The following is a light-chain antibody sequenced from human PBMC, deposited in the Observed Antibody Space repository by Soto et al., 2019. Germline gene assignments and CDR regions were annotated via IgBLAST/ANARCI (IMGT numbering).Light chain of an antibody. CDR1: QSISSY. Sequence: EIVLTQSPATLSSFPGERATLSCRASQSISSYLAWYQQKPGQPPRLLIYDASNRAAGIPARFSGSGSGTDFTLTISSLEPEDFAVYYCQQRSNWPPTFGQGTRLEI. V-gene: IGKV3-11*01. CDR2: DAS. CDR3: QQRSNWPPT. J-gene: IGKJ5*01.